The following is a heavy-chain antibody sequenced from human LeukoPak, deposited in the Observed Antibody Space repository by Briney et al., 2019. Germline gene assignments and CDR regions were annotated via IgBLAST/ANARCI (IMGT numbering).Heavy chain of an antibody. D-gene: IGHD1-1*01. V-gene: IGHV4-39*01. CDR1: GGSINTASYY. Sequence: PSETLSLTCSVSGGSINTASYYWGWIRQPPGKGLELIGNFYYTGTTFYNSSLQSRVTISVDTSKNQFSLKLTPVTATDTSVYYCAGMKATGTSRGYIDVWGKGTTVTVSS. J-gene: IGHJ6*03. CDR2: FYYTGTT. CDR3: AGMKATGTSRGYIDV.